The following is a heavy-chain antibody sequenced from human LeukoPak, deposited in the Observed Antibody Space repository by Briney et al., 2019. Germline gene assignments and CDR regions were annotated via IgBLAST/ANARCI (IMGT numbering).Heavy chain of an antibody. CDR2: INPNSGGT. V-gene: IGHV1-2*02. CDR3: ARDPSSGYYYGFDY. D-gene: IGHD3-22*01. Sequence: ASVKVSCKASGGTFSSYAISWVRQAPGQGLEWMGWINPNSGGTNYAQKFQGRVTMTRDTSISTAYMELSRLRSDDTAVYYCARDPSSGYYYGFDYWGQGTLVTVSS. CDR1: GGTFSSYA. J-gene: IGHJ4*02.